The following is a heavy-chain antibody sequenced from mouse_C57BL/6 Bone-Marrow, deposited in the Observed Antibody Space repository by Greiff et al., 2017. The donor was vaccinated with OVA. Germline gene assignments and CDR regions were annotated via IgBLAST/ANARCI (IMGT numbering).Heavy chain of an antibody. J-gene: IGHJ2*01. D-gene: IGHD1-1*01. CDR1: GFNIQDDY. V-gene: IGHV14-4*01. CDR3: TSYYYGSNYFDY. CDR2: IDPENGAT. Sequence: EVMLVESGAELVRPGASVKLSCTASGFNIQDDYMHWVKQRPEQGLEWIGWIDPENGATEYASKFQGKATITADTSSNTAYLQLSSLTSEDTAVYYCTSYYYGSNYFDYWGQGTTLTVSS.